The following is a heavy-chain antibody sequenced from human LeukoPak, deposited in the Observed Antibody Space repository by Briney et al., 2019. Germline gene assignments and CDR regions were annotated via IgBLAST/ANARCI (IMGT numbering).Heavy chain of an antibody. CDR3: ARDRLRDGYKSPDC. CDR1: GFTFSDYY. CDR2: ISSSGSTI. Sequence: GGSLRLSCAASGFTFSDYYMSWIRQAPGKGLEWVSYISSSGSTIYYADSVKGRFTISRDNAKSSLYLQMNSLRAEDTAVYYCARDRLRDGYKSPDCWGQGTLVTVSS. J-gene: IGHJ4*02. D-gene: IGHD5-24*01. V-gene: IGHV3-11*01.